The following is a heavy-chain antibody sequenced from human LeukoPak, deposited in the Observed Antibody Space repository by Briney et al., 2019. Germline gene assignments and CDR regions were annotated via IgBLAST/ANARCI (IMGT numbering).Heavy chain of an antibody. Sequence: ASVTVSCKTSGYTFSTYSITWVRQAPGQGLEWMGWISTYNGDTKYAQRLQGRPTLTTDTSTGTAYMDLRSLRSDDTAVIYCARIRSNSWPPFPDHWGQGTLLIVSS. CDR3: ARIRSNSWPPFPDH. V-gene: IGHV1-18*01. CDR2: ISTYNGDT. D-gene: IGHD2/OR15-2a*01. J-gene: IGHJ5*02. CDR1: GYTFSTYS.